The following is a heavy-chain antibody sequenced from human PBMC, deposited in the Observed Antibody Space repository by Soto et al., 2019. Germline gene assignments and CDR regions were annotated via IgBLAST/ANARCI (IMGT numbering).Heavy chain of an antibody. V-gene: IGHV4-59*01. CDR3: ARSGIWSGYSAPWDWFDP. CDR2: IYYSGST. CDR1: GGSISSYY. Sequence: TSETLSLTCTVSGGSISSYYWSWIRQPPGKGLEWIGYIYYSGSTNYNPSLKSRVTISVDTSKNQFSLKLSSVTAADTAVYYCARSGIWSGYSAPWDWFDPWGQGTLVTVSS. J-gene: IGHJ5*02. D-gene: IGHD3-3*01.